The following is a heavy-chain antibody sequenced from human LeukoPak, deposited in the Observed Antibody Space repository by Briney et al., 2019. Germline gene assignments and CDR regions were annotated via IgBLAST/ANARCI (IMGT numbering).Heavy chain of an antibody. CDR3: ARHDSPLKSSKGLDD. D-gene: IGHD4-11*01. Sequence: PSETLSLTCTVSSGSISGSHYYWGWIRQLPGKGLEWIVNIYSSGSTYYNPSLKSRVTISMDTSKNQFSLRLNSVTAADTAIYYCARHDSPLKSSKGLDDWGQGILVTVSS. CDR1: SGSISGSHYY. CDR2: IYSSGST. V-gene: IGHV4-39*01. J-gene: IGHJ4*03.